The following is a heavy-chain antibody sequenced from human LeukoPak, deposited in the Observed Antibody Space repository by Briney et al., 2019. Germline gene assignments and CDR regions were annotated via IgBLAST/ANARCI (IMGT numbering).Heavy chain of an antibody. J-gene: IGHJ4*02. CDR3: AILYSYGSGGACFDY. CDR2: IYYSGST. D-gene: IGHD5-18*01. V-gene: IGHV4-59*01. CDR1: GGSISSYY. Sequence: WETLSLTCAVSGGSISSYYWSWVRQPPGKGLEWVGYIYYSGSTNYNPSLKSRVTISVDTSKNQFSLRLSSVTAADRAVYYCAILYSYGSGGACFDYWGQGTLVTVSS.